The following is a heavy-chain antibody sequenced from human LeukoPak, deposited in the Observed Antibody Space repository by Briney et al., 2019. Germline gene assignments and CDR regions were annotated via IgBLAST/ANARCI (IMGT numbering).Heavy chain of an antibody. Sequence: SETLSLTCTVSGGSISSYYWSWIRQPPGKGLEWIGYIYYSGSTNYNPSLKSRVTISVDTSKNRFSLELSSVTAADTAVYYCARVRTGVVIHDAFDIWGQGTMVTVSS. CDR1: GGSISSYY. D-gene: IGHD3-3*01. CDR3: ARVRTGVVIHDAFDI. V-gene: IGHV4-59*01. CDR2: IYYSGST. J-gene: IGHJ3*02.